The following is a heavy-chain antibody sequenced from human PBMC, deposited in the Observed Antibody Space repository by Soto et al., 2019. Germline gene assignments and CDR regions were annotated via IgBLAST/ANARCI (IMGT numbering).Heavy chain of an antibody. V-gene: IGHV4-39*01. CDR1: GGSISSNNYH. J-gene: IGHJ4*02. D-gene: IGHD6-13*01. Sequence: QLQLQESGPGLVKPSETLSLSCTVSGGSISSNNYHWGWIRQPPGKGLVWIGTIYYSRTTYYKPSLKRRVTISVDTSKNQFSLKLISVPAADTAVYYCARLLTAAAPTDYWGQGTLVTVSS. CDR3: ARLLTAAAPTDY. CDR2: IYYSRTT.